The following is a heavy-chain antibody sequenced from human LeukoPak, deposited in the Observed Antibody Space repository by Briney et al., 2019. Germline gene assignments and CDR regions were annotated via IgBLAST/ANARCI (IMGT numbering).Heavy chain of an antibody. CDR1: GYTFTSYG. J-gene: IGHJ4*02. Sequence: ASVKVSCKASGYTFTSYGISWVRQAPGQGLEWMGWISAYNGNTNYAQKLQGRVTMTTDTSTSTAYMELRSLRSDDTAVYYCARDILDIVVVPAARWVDYWGQATLVTVSS. CDR2: ISAYNGNT. CDR3: ARDILDIVVVPAARWVDY. D-gene: IGHD2-2*03. V-gene: IGHV1-18*01.